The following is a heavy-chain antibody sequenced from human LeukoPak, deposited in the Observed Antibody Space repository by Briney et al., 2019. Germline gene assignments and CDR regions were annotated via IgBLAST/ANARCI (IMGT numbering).Heavy chain of an antibody. CDR2: IYYSGHT. J-gene: IGHJ4*02. CDR3: ARDRRDTSMVWDY. CDR1: GDSMGSYY. D-gene: IGHD5-18*01. Sequence: SETLSLTCTVSGDSMGSYYWSWIRQPPGKGLEWIGYIYYSGHTNYNPSLKSRVTISVDTSKNQFSLKMRSVTAADTAVYYCARDRRDTSMVWDYWGQGTLVTVSS. V-gene: IGHV4-59*01.